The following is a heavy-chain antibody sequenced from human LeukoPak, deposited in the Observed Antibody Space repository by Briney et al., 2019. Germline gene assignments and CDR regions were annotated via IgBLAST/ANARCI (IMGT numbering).Heavy chain of an antibody. J-gene: IGHJ4*02. D-gene: IGHD2-21*01. CDR2: IGAGTGAVT. CDR3: ARDGRPEIGEHYDY. Sequence: PGGSLRLSCAASGFTFSNYAMRWVRQAPGKGLEWVSAIGAGTGAVTIYADSVKDRFTISSDNSKNTVFLQMKSLRAEDTALYYCARDGRPEIGEHYDYWGQGTLVTVSS. V-gene: IGHV3-23*01. CDR1: GFTFSNYA.